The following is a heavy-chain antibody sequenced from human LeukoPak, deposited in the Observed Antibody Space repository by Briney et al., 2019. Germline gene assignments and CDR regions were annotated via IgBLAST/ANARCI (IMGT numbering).Heavy chain of an antibody. CDR2: IHGDGRT. V-gene: IGHV3-23*01. CDR3: ATTGGYWTGIFDR. J-gene: IGHJ4*02. Sequence: GGSLRLSCAASGFTFNSFAMTWVRQAPGKGLEWVSGIHGDGRTYYADSVKGRFTISRDSSKNTLYLQMNSLRAEDTAVYYCATTGGYWTGIFDRWGQGTLVTVSS. D-gene: IGHD3-3*02. CDR1: GFTFNSFA.